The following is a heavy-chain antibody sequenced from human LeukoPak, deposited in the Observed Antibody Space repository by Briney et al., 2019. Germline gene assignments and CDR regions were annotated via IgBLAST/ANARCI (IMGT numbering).Heavy chain of an antibody. Sequence: GGSLRLSCAASGSTFDDYAMHWVRQAPGKGLEWVSGISWNSGSIGYADSVKGRFTISRDNAKNSLYLQMNSLRAEDTALYYCAKDMGEPVRAFDIWGQGTMVTVSS. CDR3: AKDMGEPVRAFDI. D-gene: IGHD1-14*01. CDR2: ISWNSGSI. J-gene: IGHJ3*02. V-gene: IGHV3-9*01. CDR1: GSTFDDYA.